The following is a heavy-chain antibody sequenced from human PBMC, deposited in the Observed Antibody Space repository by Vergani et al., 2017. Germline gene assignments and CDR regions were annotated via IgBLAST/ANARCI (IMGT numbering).Heavy chain of an antibody. CDR2: ISSSSSYT. D-gene: IGHD4-17*01. CDR1: GFTFSSYS. CDR3: ARGLRSISPTVAFDI. V-gene: IGHV3-48*04. Sequence: EVQLVESGGGLVQPGGSLRLSCAASGFTFSSYSMNWVRQAPGKGLEWVSYISSSSSYTNYADSVKGRFTISRDNAKNSLYLQMNSLRAEDTAVYYCARGLRSISPTVAFDIWGQGTMVTVSS. J-gene: IGHJ3*02.